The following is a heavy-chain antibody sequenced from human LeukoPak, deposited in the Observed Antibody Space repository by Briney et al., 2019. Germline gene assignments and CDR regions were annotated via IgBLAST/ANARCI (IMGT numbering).Heavy chain of an antibody. D-gene: IGHD3-3*01. CDR3: TRYDFWSGYHEYYFDY. V-gene: IGHV3-49*03. CDR1: GFTFGDYA. CDR2: IRSKAYGGTT. Sequence: GGSLRLSCTASGFTFGDYAMSWFRQAPGRGLEWVGFIRSKAYGGTTEYAASVKGRFTISRDDSKSIAYVQMNSLKTEDTAVYYCTRYDFWSGYHEYYFDYWGQGTLVTVSS. J-gene: IGHJ4*02.